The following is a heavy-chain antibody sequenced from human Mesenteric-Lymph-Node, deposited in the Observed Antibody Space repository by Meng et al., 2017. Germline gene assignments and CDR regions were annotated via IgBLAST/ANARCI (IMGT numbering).Heavy chain of an antibody. J-gene: IGHJ6*02. CDR3: ARDGAASTAKTYYYYGIDV. V-gene: IGHV3-30*14. CDR2: ISYDGSNK. D-gene: IGHD1-1*01. CDR1: GFTFSSYA. Sequence: GESLKIPCAASGFTFSSYAMHWVRQAPGKGLEWVAVISYDGSNKYYADSVKGRFTISRDNSENTLYLQMNSLRAEDTAVYYCARDGAASTAKTYYYYGIDVWGQGTTVTVSS.